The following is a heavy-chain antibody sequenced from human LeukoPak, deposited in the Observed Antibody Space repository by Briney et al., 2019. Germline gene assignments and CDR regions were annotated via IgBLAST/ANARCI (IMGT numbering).Heavy chain of an antibody. D-gene: IGHD6-19*01. CDR3: ARRRIAVAYRGSGYFDY. J-gene: IGHJ4*02. CDR1: GGSISSSSYY. CDR2: IYYSGST. Sequence: SETLSLTCTVSGGSISSSSYYWGWIRQPPGKGLEWIGSIYYSGSTYYNPSLKSRVTISVDTSKNQFSLKLSSVTAADTAVYYCARRRIAVAYRGSGYFDYWGQGTLVTVSS. V-gene: IGHV4-39*01.